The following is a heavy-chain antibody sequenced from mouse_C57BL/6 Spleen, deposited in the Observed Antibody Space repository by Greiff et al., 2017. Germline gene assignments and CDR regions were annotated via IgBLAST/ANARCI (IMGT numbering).Heavy chain of an antibody. CDR3: TTGGPDY. CDR2: IDPENGAT. CDR1: GFNIKDDY. Sequence: VQLQQSGAELVRPGASVKLSCTASGFNIKDDYMHWVKQRPEQGLEWIGWIDPENGATEYASKFQGKATITADTSSNTAYLQLSSLTSEDTAVYYCTTGGPDYWGQGTSVTVSS. J-gene: IGHJ4*01. V-gene: IGHV14-4*01.